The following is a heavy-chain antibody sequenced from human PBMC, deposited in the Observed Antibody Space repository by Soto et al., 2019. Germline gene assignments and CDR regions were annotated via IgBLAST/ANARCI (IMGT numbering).Heavy chain of an antibody. CDR2: IYYDGCT. CDR1: GGSINSNNYY. V-gene: IGHV4-39*02. CDR3: AKVVVAATRHTDFDS. D-gene: IGHD2-15*01. J-gene: IGHJ4*02. Sequence: SETLSLTCTVSGGSINSNNYYWAWIRQPPGKGLAWIASIYYDGCTYYNPSLKSRVSISVDTSKNHFSLKLSSVTAADTAVYYCAKVVVAATRHTDFDSWGQGTLVTVSS.